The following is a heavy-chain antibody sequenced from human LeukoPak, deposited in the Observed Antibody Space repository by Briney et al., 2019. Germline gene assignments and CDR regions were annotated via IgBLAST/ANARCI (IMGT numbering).Heavy chain of an antibody. V-gene: IGHV4-59*01. J-gene: IGHJ6*02. CDR1: DGSISSYY. CDR3: ARAIKNGMDV. CDR2: IYYSGST. Sequence: PSETLSLTGTATDGSISSYYWSWIRQPPGKGLEWIGYIYYSGSTNYNPSLKSRVTISVDTSKNQFSLKLSSVTAADTAVYYCARAIKNGMDVWGQGTTVTVSS.